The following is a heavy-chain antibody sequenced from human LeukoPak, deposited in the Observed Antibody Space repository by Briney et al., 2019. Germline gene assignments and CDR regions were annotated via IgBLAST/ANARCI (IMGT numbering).Heavy chain of an antibody. CDR3: AKGSGSGWYGWLDP. D-gene: IGHD6-19*01. J-gene: IGHJ5*02. Sequence: TGGSLRLSCAASGFTFSSYAMSWVRQAPGKGLEWVSVITDSGTNTYYGDSVKGRFTVSRDNSKNTLYLQMNSPRAEDTAVYYCAKGSGSGWYGWLDPWGQGTLVTVSS. CDR1: GFTFSSYA. CDR2: ITDSGTNT. V-gene: IGHV3-23*01.